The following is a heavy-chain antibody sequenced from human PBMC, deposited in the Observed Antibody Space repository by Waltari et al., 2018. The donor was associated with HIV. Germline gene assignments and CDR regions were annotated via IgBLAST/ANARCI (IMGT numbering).Heavy chain of an antibody. J-gene: IGHJ6*02. CDR2: IDTTGTT. D-gene: IGHD2-15*01. CDR1: GGPISSGTYY. CDR3: AREGCSGGSCYRYYYYYGLDV. Sequence: QVQLQESGPGLVKPSQTLSLTCTVSGGPISSGTYYWTWIRQPAGKGLEWIGRIDTTGTTNYTPSLKSRVTISVDTSNNQFSLKLTSVTVADTALYYCAREGCSGGSCYRYYYYYGLDVWGQGTTVTVSS. V-gene: IGHV4-61*02.